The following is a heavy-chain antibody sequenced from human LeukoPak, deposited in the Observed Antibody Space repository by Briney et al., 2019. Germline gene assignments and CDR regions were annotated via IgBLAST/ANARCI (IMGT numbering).Heavy chain of an antibody. CDR2: ISSSSSYI. Sequence: PGGSLRLSCAAPGFIFSTYSMNWVRQAPGKVLEWVSSISSSSSYIYYADSVKGRFTISRDNAKNSLYLQMNSLRAEDTAVYYCARDAVVTLFDYWGQGTLVTVSS. CDR3: ARDAVVTLFDY. J-gene: IGHJ4*02. V-gene: IGHV3-21*01. D-gene: IGHD2-2*01. CDR1: GFIFSTYS.